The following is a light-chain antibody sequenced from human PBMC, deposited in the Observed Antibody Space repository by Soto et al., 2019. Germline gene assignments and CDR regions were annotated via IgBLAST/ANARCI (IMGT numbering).Light chain of an antibody. V-gene: IGKV3-20*01. J-gene: IGKJ2*01. CDR2: GAS. CDR1: QNIDYY. CDR3: QHYGSSPPYT. Sequence: EIVLTQSPATLSLSPGESATLSCRASQNIDYYLHWYQQKPGQSPRLVIYGASNRATGIPDRFSGSGSGTDFTLTISRLEAEDSAVYYCQHYGSSPPYTFGQGTKLKIK.